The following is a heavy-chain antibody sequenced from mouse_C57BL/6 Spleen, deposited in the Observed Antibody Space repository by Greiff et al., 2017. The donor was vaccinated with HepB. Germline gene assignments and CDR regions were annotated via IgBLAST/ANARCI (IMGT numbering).Heavy chain of an antibody. CDR3: AHYGSRSFDY. D-gene: IGHD1-1*01. CDR1: GYTFTSYW. J-gene: IGHJ2*01. CDR2: IYPGSGST. V-gene: IGHV1-55*01. Sequence: QVQLQQSGAELVKPGASVKMSCKASGYTFTSYWITWVKQRPGQGLEWIGDIYPGSGSTNYNEKFKNKATLTVDTSSSTAYMQLSSLTSEDSAVYYCAHYGSRSFDYWGQGTTLTVSS.